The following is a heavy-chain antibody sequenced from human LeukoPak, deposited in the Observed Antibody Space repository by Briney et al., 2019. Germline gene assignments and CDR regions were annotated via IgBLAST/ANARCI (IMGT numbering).Heavy chain of an antibody. D-gene: IGHD6-13*01. CDR1: GGSISSYY. Sequence: SETLSLTCTVSGGSISSYYWRWIRQPPGKGLEWIGYIYYSGSTNYNPSLKSRVTISVDTSKNQFSLKLSSVTAADTAVYYCARAAGSYYYYGMDVWGQGTTVTVSS. CDR3: ARAAGSYYYYGMDV. CDR2: IYYSGST. V-gene: IGHV4-59*01. J-gene: IGHJ6*02.